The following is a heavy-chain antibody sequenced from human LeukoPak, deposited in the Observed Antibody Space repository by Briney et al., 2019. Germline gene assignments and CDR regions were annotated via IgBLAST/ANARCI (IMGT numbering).Heavy chain of an antibody. CDR1: GGSISSHY. Sequence: PSETLSLTCTVSGGSISSHYWSWIRQPPGKGLEWIGYIYYSGSTDYNPSLKSRVTISVDTSKNQFSLNLTSVTAADTAVYYCARKQYDGDRTFDFWGQGTLVTVTS. CDR3: ARKQYDGDRTFDF. CDR2: IYYSGST. V-gene: IGHV4-59*11. J-gene: IGHJ4*02. D-gene: IGHD2-21*02.